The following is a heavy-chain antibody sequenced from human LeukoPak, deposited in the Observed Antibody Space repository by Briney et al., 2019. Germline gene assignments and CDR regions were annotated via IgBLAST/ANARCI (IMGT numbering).Heavy chain of an antibody. CDR2: MYYGGSP. V-gene: IGHV4-59*13. Sequence: SETLPLTCTVSGGSISSFYWSWIRQPPGQGLEWIGYMYYGGSPNYNPSLKSRVITSLDTSKNQFSLKLNSVTTADTAVYYCVTGRYSYGWYDHWGQGILVTVSS. CDR1: GGSISSFY. CDR3: VTGRYSYGWYDH. J-gene: IGHJ5*02. D-gene: IGHD1-26*01.